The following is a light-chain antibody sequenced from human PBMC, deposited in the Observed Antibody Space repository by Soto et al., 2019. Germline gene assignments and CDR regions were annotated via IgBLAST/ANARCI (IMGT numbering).Light chain of an antibody. Sequence: EIVMTQSPATLSVSPGDRITHSCRASQSVSTNLAWYQQKPGQAPRLLIYHASTRATGVPARFGGSGSGTEFTLPISSLQSEDFALYYCQQYNDWPRLTFGQGTKVEIK. CDR1: QSVSTN. V-gene: IGKV3-15*01. CDR2: HAS. J-gene: IGKJ1*01. CDR3: QQYNDWPRLT.